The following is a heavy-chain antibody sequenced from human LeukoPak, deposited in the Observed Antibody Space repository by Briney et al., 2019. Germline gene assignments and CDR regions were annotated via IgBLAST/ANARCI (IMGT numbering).Heavy chain of an antibody. J-gene: IGHJ4*02. CDR1: GFTFDNFA. CDR2: ITGSGGST. Sequence: GGSLRLSCAPSGFTFDNFAMTWVRQAPGKGLEWVSEITGSGGSTYYADSVKGRFTISRDNSKNTLYLQMNSLRAEDTAIYYCVRELFDFDYWGQGTLVTVSS. CDR3: VRELFDFDY. V-gene: IGHV3-23*01. D-gene: IGHD3-10*01.